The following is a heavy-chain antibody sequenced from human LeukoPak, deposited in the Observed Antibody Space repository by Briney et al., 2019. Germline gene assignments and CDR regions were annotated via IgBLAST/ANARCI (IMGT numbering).Heavy chain of an antibody. CDR3: AKGSYYDSSGSFYFDY. Sequence: GGSLRLSCAASGFTFTSYSMNWVRQATGKGLEWVSTISGGGGSTYYADSVKGRFTISRDNSKNTLYLQVNSLRAEDTAAYYCAKGSYYDSSGSFYFDYWGQGTLVTVSS. D-gene: IGHD3-22*01. J-gene: IGHJ4*02. CDR1: GFTFTSYS. V-gene: IGHV3-23*01. CDR2: ISGGGGST.